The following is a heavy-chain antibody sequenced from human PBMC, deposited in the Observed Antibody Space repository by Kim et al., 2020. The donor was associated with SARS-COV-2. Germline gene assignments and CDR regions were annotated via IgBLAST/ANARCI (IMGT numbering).Heavy chain of an antibody. D-gene: IGHD2-8*01. Sequence: SVKGRFTISRANAKNSLYLQMNSLRAEDTTLYYCAKGYCTNGVCYNAFDIWGQGTMVTVSS. V-gene: IGHV3-9*01. CDR3: AKGYCTNGVCYNAFDI. J-gene: IGHJ3*02.